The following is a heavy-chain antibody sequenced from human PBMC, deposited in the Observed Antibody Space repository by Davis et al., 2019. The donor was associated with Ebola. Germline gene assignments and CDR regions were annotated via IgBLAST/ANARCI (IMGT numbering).Heavy chain of an antibody. V-gene: IGHV1-69*13. CDR3: ARVMLKVIAAAGLYYYYGMDV. CDR2: IIPIFGTA. CDR1: GGTFSSYA. D-gene: IGHD6-13*01. J-gene: IGHJ6*04. Sequence: AASVKVSCKASGGTFSSYAISWVRQAPGQGLEWMGGIIPIFGTANYAQKFQGRVTITADESTSTAYMELSSLRSEDTAVYYCARVMLKVIAAAGLYYYYGMDVWGKGTTVTVSS.